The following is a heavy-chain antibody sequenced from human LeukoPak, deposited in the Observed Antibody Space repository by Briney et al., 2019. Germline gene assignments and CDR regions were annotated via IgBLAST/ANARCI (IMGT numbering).Heavy chain of an antibody. CDR1: GFTFSNYA. V-gene: IGHV3-23*01. Sequence: PGGSLRLSCAASGFTFSNYAMSWVRQAPGKGLEWVSTISGSGETIYYADSVKGRFTISRDNTKNRLYLQMKSLRADDTAVYYCAKDSVVVAGLVNYFDYWGQGTLVTVSS. D-gene: IGHD6-19*01. CDR3: AKDSVVVAGLVNYFDY. J-gene: IGHJ4*02. CDR2: ISGSGETI.